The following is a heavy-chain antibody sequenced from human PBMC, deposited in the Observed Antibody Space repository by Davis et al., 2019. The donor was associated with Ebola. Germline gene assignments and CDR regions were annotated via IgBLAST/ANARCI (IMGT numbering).Heavy chain of an antibody. Sequence: ASVKVSCKASGYTFTSYGISWVRQAPGQGLEWMGWISAYNGNTNYAQKLQGRVTMTRDTSTSTVYMELSSLRSDDTAVYFCARGYFGSGSYYTSSYYFDNWGQGTLVTVSS. J-gene: IGHJ4*02. V-gene: IGHV1-18*01. D-gene: IGHD3-10*01. CDR1: GYTFTSYG. CDR2: ISAYNGNT. CDR3: ARGYFGSGSYYTSSYYFDN.